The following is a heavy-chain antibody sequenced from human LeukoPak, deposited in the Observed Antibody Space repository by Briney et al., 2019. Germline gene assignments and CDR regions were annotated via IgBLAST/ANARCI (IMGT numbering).Heavy chain of an antibody. V-gene: IGHV4-59*01. D-gene: IGHD1-26*01. CDR3: ARDRVRGSSNPYFDY. CDR1: GGSISSYY. J-gene: IGHJ4*02. Sequence: PSETLSLTCTVSGGSISSYYWNWIRQPPGKGLEWIGYIYYSGSINYNPSLKSRVTISVDTSKNQFSLRLSSVTAADTAVYYCARDRVRGSSNPYFDYWGQGTLVTVSS. CDR2: IYYSGSI.